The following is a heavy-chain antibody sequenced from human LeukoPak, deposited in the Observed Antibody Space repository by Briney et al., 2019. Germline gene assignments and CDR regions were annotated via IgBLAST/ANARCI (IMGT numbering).Heavy chain of an antibody. Sequence: AGGSLRLSCAASGFTFDDYGMSWVRQAPGKGLEWVSGINWNGGSTGYADSVKGRLTISRDNAKNSLYLQMNSLRAEDTALYYCARVKGIWFGEFDYWGQGTLVTVSS. CDR3: ARVKGIWFGEFDY. CDR1: GFTFDDYG. J-gene: IGHJ4*02. CDR2: INWNGGST. V-gene: IGHV3-20*04. D-gene: IGHD3-10*01.